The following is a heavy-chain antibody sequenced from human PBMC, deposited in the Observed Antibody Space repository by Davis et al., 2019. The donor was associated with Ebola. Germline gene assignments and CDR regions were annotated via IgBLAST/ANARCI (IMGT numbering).Heavy chain of an antibody. J-gene: IGHJ6*02. Sequence: MPSETLSLTCTVSGGSISSYYWTWIRQPPGKGLEWIGYIYYSGSTNYNPSLKSRVTISVDTSKNQFSLKLSSVTAADTAVYYCAREDGYHYYGMDVWGQGTTVTVSS. V-gene: IGHV4-59*01. CDR1: GGSISSYY. CDR2: IYYSGST. CDR3: AREDGYHYYGMDV. D-gene: IGHD3-22*01.